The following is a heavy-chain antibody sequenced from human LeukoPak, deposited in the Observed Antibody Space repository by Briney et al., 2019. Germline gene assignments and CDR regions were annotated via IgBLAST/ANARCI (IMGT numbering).Heavy chain of an antibody. J-gene: IGHJ4*02. CDR1: GFTVSSNY. CDR3: ARMWGDGYNLYYFDY. V-gene: IGHV3-66*02. Sequence: GGPLRLSCAASGFTVSSNYMSWVRQAPGKGLEWVSVIYSGGSTYYADSVKGRFTISRDNSKNTLYLQMNSLRAEDTAVYYCARMWGDGYNLYYFDYWGQGTLVTVSS. D-gene: IGHD5-24*01. CDR2: IYSGGST.